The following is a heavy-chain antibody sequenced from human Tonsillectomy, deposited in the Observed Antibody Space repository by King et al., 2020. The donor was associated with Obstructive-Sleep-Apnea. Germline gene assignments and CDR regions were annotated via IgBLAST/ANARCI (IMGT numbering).Heavy chain of an antibody. J-gene: IGHJ6*02. V-gene: IGHV1-69*12. CDR3: AKEGDYCGSGSRTLRVYYGMDV. CDR1: GGTFSSYV. D-gene: IGHD3-10*01. CDR2: IIPIFGRP. Sequence: VQLVQSGAEVKKPGSSVKVSCKASGGTFSSYVISWVRQPPGQRLEWMGWIIPIFGRPNTAQKFQGRVTITADESTSTAYMELSSLRSEDTAVYYCAKEGDYCGSGSRTLRVYYGMDVWGQGTTVTVSS.